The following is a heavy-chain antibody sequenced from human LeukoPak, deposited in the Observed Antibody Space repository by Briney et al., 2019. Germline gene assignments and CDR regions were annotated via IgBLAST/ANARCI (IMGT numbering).Heavy chain of an antibody. CDR2: ISYDGSGK. CDR3: VRDGDSTNWSHDY. Sequence: PGGSLRLSCVGSGFTFNNYAMHWVRQTPGKGLEWVAFISYDGSGKVYTDSVKGRFTISRDNSKNTLYLQMSSLSTEDTAIYYCVRDGDSTNWSHDYWGQGTQVTVSS. D-gene: IGHD6-13*01. V-gene: IGHV3-30-3*01. J-gene: IGHJ4*02. CDR1: GFTFNNYA.